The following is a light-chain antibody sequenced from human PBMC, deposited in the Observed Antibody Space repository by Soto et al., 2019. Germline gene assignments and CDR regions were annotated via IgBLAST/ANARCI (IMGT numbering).Light chain of an antibody. V-gene: IGKV1-27*01. CDR2: AAS. CDR1: QGISNF. Sequence: DIPMTQSPSSLSASVGDRVTITCRASQGISNFLAWYQQKPGKVPKLLISAASTLQSGVLSRFSGSGSGTDFTLTITSLQPEDVATYYCQKYSSVITFGQGTRLEIK. CDR3: QKYSSVIT. J-gene: IGKJ5*01.